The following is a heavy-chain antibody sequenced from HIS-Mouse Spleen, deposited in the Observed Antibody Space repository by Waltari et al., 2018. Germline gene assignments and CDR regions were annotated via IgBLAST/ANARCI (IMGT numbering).Heavy chain of an antibody. CDR1: GFSLSTARMG. J-gene: IGHJ4*02. D-gene: IGHD3-22*01. CDR2: IFSNDEK. Sequence: QVTLKESGPVLVKPTETLTLTCTVSGFSLSTARMGVRWIRPPPGKALEWLAHIFSNDEKSYSTSLKSRLTISKDTSKSQVVLTMTNMDPVDTATYYCARIHPYYYDSSGYMDYWGQGTLVTVSS. V-gene: IGHV2-26*01. CDR3: ARIHPYYYDSSGYMDY.